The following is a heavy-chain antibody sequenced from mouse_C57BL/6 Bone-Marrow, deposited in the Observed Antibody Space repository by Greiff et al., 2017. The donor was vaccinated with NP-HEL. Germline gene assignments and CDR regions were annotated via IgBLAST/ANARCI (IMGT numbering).Heavy chain of an antibody. J-gene: IGHJ3*01. D-gene: IGHD4-1*01. Sequence: EVQLVESGGGLVQPKGSLKLSCAASGFSFNTYAMNWVRQAPGKGLEWVARIRSKSNNYATYYADSVKDRFTISRDDSESMLYLQMNNLKTEDTAMYYCVRPPNWAWFAYWGQGTLVTVSA. CDR1: GFSFNTYA. V-gene: IGHV10-1*01. CDR2: IRSKSNNYAT. CDR3: VRPPNWAWFAY.